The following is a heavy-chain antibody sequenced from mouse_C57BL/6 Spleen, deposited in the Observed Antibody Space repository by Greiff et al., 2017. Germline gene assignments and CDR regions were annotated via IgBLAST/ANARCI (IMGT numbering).Heavy chain of an antibody. CDR3: ASVNYVNYYAMDY. CDR2: IYPGDGDT. D-gene: IGHD2-1*01. V-gene: IGHV1-82*01. CDR1: GYAFSSSW. J-gene: IGHJ4*01. Sequence: QVQLQQSGPELVTPGASVKISCKASGYAFSSSWMNWVKQRPGKGLEWIGRIYPGDGDTNYNGKFKGKATLTADKSSSTAYMQLSSLTSEDSAVYFCASVNYVNYYAMDYWGQGTSVTVSS.